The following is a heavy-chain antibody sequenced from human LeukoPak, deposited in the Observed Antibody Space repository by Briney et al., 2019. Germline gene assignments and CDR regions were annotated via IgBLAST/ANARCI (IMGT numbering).Heavy chain of an antibody. CDR1: GGSISSYY. V-gene: IGHV4-4*07. CDR2: IYTSGST. J-gene: IGHJ4*02. D-gene: IGHD1-26*01. Sequence: PSETLSLTCTVSGGSISSYYWSWIRQPAGKGLEWIGRIYTSGSTNYNPSLKSRVTMSVDTSKNQFSLKLSSVTAEDTAVYYCAKDREVVGVDYWGQGTLVTVSS. CDR3: AKDREVVGVDY.